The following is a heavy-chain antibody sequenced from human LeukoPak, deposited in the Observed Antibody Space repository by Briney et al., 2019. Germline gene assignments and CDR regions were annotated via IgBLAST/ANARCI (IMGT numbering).Heavy chain of an antibody. CDR2: ISSSSITI. Sequence: GGSLRLSCAVSGFPLSSYSINWVRQAPGKGLEWVSYISSSSITIYYADSVKGRFTISRDNAKNSLYLQMDSLRAEDTAVYFCATDRNWHLDYWGQGTLVTVSS. V-gene: IGHV3-48*04. CDR3: ATDRNWHLDY. D-gene: IGHD1-1*01. J-gene: IGHJ4*02. CDR1: GFPLSSYS.